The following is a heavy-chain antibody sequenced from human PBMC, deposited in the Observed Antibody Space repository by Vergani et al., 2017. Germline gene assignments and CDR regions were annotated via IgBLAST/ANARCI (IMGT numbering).Heavy chain of an antibody. CDR3: ATGRPSRLTDYHYGIDV. Sequence: QVQLLQSGAELKKPGASVRISCEASGYTFTNYPLIWVRQAPGQGLEFMGWINTNSGNPTYAPGLTGRFVFSMVTSVSTAYLQIGGLKAEASAVYYCATGRPSRLTDYHYGIDVWGQGTTVTVSS. CDR2: INTNSGNP. V-gene: IGHV7-4-1*01. CDR1: GYTFTNYP. J-gene: IGHJ6*02.